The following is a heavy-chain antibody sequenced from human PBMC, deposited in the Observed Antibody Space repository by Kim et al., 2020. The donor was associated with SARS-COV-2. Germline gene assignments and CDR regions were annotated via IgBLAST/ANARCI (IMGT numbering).Heavy chain of an antibody. CDR3: AKGRKGSGCKIDSF. CDR1: GFAFRDHA. CDR2: ICSSGDRT. Sequence: GGSLRLSCAASGFAFRDHAVSWVRQAPGKGLEWVSTICSSGDRTYYADSVKDRFTITRDNSKNTLYLQMYSLRADDTAGFYCAKGRKGSGCKIDSF. D-gene: IGHD2-8*01. V-gene: IGHV3-23*01. J-gene: IGHJ3*01.